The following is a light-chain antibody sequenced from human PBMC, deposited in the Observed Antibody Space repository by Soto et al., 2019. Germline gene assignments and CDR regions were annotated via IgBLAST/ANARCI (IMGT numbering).Light chain of an antibody. CDR2: TAC. CDR1: QGISSH. Sequence: AIRMTQSPSSFSASTGDRVTITCRASQGISSHLAWYQVKPGKAPRLLIYTACYLESGVPSRFSGSGSGTASTRLISSVLSEDFAVYYWQQDFSLPLAFGGGTKVEMK. CDR3: QQDFSLPLA. V-gene: IGKV1-8*01. J-gene: IGKJ4*01.